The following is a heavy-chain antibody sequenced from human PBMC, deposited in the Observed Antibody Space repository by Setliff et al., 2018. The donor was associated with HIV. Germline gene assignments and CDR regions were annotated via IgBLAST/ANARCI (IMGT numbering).Heavy chain of an antibody. CDR2: IYYNGNT. J-gene: IGHJ4*02. CDR1: GASISSNSYY. Sequence: SETLSLTCSVSGASISSNSYYWGWIRQPPGKGLEWVGSIYYNGNTFYNQSLQSRVTISLDTSKNQFSLELRSVTAADTALYYCAPRHHKYGLKADYWGQGTLVTVSS. CDR3: APRHHKYGLKADY. D-gene: IGHD3-10*01. V-gene: IGHV4-39*07.